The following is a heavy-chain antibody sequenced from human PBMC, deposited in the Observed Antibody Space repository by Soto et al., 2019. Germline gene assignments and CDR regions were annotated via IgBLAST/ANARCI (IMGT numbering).Heavy chain of an antibody. CDR2: ISGSGGST. V-gene: IGHV3-23*01. CDR1: GFTFSSYA. J-gene: IGHJ4*02. Sequence: GGSLRLSCAASGFTFSSYAMSWVRQAPGKGLEWVSAISGSGGSTYYADSVKGRFTISRDNSKNTLYLQMNSLRAEDTAVYDCAKDHKGVAVAGTFNYWGQGTLVTVSS. D-gene: IGHD6-19*01. CDR3: AKDHKGVAVAGTFNY.